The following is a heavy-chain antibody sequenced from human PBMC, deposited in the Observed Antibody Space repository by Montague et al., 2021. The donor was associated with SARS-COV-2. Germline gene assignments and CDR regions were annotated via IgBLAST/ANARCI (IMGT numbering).Heavy chain of an antibody. Sequence: SGYTFYSPSLTSRITMSIDTSKNQFSLELASVTAADTAVYYCSRRGYSNSRLDDAFDIWGQGTMVIVSS. CDR2: SGYT. D-gene: IGHD6-13*01. J-gene: IGHJ3*02. V-gene: IGHV4-39*01. CDR3: SRRGYSNSRLDDAFDI.